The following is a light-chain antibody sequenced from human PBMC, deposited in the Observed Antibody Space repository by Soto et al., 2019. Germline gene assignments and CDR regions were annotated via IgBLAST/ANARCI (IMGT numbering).Light chain of an antibody. CDR3: QVWDSSSDHPGVV. J-gene: IGLJ2*01. V-gene: IGLV3-21*04. CDR2: YDS. Sequence: SYELTQPPSVSVAPGKTARITCGGNNIGSKSVHWYQQKPGQAPVLVIYYDSDRPSGIPERFSGSNSGNTATLTISGVEAGDEADYYCQVWDSSSDHPGVVFGGGTKLTVL. CDR1: NIGSKS.